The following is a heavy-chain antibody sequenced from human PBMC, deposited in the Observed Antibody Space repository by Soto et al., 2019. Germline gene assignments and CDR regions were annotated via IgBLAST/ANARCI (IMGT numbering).Heavy chain of an antibody. CDR2: ISWDGGST. D-gene: IGHD6-19*01. CDR3: AKDMEGMYSSGWYVFDY. Sequence: GGSLRLSCAASGFTVDDYTMHWVRQAPGKGLEWVSLISWDGGSTYYADSVKGRFTISRDNSKNSLYLQMNSLRTEDTALYYCAKDMEGMYSSGWYVFDYWGQGTLVTVSS. V-gene: IGHV3-43*01. J-gene: IGHJ4*02. CDR1: GFTVDDYT.